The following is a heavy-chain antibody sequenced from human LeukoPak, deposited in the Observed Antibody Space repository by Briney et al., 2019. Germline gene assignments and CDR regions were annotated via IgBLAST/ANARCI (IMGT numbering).Heavy chain of an antibody. Sequence: ASVKVSCKASGYTFTGYHMHWVRQAPGQGLEWMGRINPNSGGTNYAQKFQGRVTMTRDTSISTAYMELSRLRSDDTAVYYCARDLYSGSYFYYFDYWGQGTLVTVSS. CDR3: ARDLYSGSYFYYFDY. V-gene: IGHV1-2*06. D-gene: IGHD1-26*01. CDR1: GYTFTGYH. J-gene: IGHJ4*02. CDR2: INPNSGGT.